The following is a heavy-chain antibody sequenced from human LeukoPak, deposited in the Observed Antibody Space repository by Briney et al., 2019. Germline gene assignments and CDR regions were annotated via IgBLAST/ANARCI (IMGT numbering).Heavy chain of an antibody. Sequence: ASVKVSCKASGGTFSSYAISWVRQAPGQGLEWMGGIIPIFGTANYAQKFQGRVTITTDESTSTAYMELSSLRSEDTAVYYCATRPIGNYYDSSGYYSPYFDYWGQGTLVTVSS. D-gene: IGHD3-22*01. CDR3: ATRPIGNYYDSSGYYSPYFDY. J-gene: IGHJ4*02. V-gene: IGHV1-69*05. CDR2: IIPIFGTA. CDR1: GGTFSSYA.